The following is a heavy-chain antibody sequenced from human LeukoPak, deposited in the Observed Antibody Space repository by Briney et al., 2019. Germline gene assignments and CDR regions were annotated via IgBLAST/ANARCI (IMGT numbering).Heavy chain of an antibody. J-gene: IGHJ4*02. CDR3: ARGVGRSGYYYVGYFVY. Sequence: ASVTVSCKSSGYTFTGYYMHWVRLAPGQGLGWVGGINPNSGGTNYAQTVPGRVTMTRDTSISTAYRELSRLRSDDTDVYYCARGVGRSGYYYVGYFVYWGQGTLVTVSS. CDR1: GYTFTGYY. V-gene: IGHV1-2*02. CDR2: INPNSGGT. D-gene: IGHD3-22*01.